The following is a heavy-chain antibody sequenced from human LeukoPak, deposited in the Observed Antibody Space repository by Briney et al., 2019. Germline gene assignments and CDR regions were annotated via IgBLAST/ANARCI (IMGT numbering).Heavy chain of an antibody. V-gene: IGHV4-34*01. CDR2: INHSGST. CDR1: GGSFSGYY. D-gene: IGHD5-12*01. J-gene: IGHJ4*02. Sequence: SETLSLTCAVYGGSFSGYYWSWIRQPPGKGLEWIGEINHSGSTNYNPSLKSRVTISVDTSKNQFSLKLSSVTAADTAVYYCAKDRGYSGYDEFDYWGQGTLVTVSS. CDR3: AKDRGYSGYDEFDY.